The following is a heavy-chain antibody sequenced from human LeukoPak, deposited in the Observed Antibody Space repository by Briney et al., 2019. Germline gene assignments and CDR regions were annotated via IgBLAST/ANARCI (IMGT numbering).Heavy chain of an antibody. Sequence: GGSLRLSCAASGFTFSSYGTHWVRQAPGKGLEWVSAISGSGGSTYYADSVKGRFTISRDNSKNTLYLQMNSLRAEDTAVYYCAKTARGPPWYPPDYWGQGTLITVSS. CDR3: AKTARGPPWYPPDY. J-gene: IGHJ4*02. CDR1: GFTFSSYG. D-gene: IGHD6-13*01. V-gene: IGHV3-23*01. CDR2: ISGSGGST.